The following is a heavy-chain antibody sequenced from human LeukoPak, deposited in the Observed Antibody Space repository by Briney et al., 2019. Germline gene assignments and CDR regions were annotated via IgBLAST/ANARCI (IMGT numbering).Heavy chain of an antibody. V-gene: IGHV1-69*06. Sequence: SVKVSCKASGGTFSSYAISWVRQAPGQGLEWMGGIIPIFGTANYAQKFQGRVTITADKSTSTAYMELSSLRSEDTAVYYCARGRKYTSGYRVTELGSGYSDYWGQGTLVTVSS. J-gene: IGHJ4*02. D-gene: IGHD5-18*01. CDR3: ARGRKYTSGYRVTELGSGYSDY. CDR2: IIPIFGTA. CDR1: GGTFSSYA.